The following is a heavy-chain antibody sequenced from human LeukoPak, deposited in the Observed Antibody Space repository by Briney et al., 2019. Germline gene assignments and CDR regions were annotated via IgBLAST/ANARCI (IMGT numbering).Heavy chain of an antibody. J-gene: IGHJ4*02. D-gene: IGHD3-10*01. Sequence: ASVKVSCKASGGTFSSYAISWVRQAPGQGLEWMGRIIPILGIANYAQKFQGRVTITADKSTSTAYMELSSLRSEDTAVYYCARDWLGESHMNSDYWGQGTLVTVSS. CDR3: ARDWLGESHMNSDY. CDR1: GGTFSSYA. V-gene: IGHV1-69*04. CDR2: IIPILGIA.